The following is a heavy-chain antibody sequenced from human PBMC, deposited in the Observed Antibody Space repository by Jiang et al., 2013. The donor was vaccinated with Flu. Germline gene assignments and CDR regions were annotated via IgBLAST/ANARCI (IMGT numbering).Heavy chain of an antibody. CDR1: GYTFTGYY. CDR3: ARDLYYYDSSGGAFDI. V-gene: IGHV1-2*02. D-gene: IGHD3-22*01. CDR2: INPNSGGT. J-gene: IGHJ3*02. Sequence: VQLVESGAEVKKPGASVKVSCKASGYTFTGYYMHWVRQAPGQGLEWMGWINPNSGGTNYAQKFQGRVTMTRDTSISTAYMELSRLRSDDTAVYYCARDLYYYDSSGGAFDIWGQGTMVTVSS.